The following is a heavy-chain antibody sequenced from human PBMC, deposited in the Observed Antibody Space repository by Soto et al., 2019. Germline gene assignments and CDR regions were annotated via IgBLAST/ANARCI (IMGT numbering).Heavy chain of an antibody. J-gene: IGHJ5*02. Sequence: QVQLVESGGGVVQPGRSLRLSCAASGFIFSRYAMHWVRQAPGQGLGWVALISDDGSTKYYADSVKGRCTISRDNSKNTLYLQMNSLSAEDTAVYYCTRADLTVTLSVFDPWGQGTLVTVSS. CDR1: GFIFSRYA. D-gene: IGHD4-17*01. CDR3: TRADLTVTLSVFDP. CDR2: ISDDGSTK. V-gene: IGHV3-30-3*01.